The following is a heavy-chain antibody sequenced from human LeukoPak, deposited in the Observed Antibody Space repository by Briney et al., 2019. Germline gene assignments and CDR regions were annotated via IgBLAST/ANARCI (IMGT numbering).Heavy chain of an antibody. CDR1: GFTFDDYA. D-gene: IGHD3-22*01. V-gene: IGHV3-9*03. Sequence: SGGSLRLSCAASGFTFDDYAMHWVRHAPGKGLEWVSGISWNSGSIGYADSVKGRFTISRDNAKNSLYLQMNSLRAEDMALYYCAKDNYDGAFDIWGQGTMVTVSS. J-gene: IGHJ3*02. CDR3: AKDNYDGAFDI. CDR2: ISWNSGSI.